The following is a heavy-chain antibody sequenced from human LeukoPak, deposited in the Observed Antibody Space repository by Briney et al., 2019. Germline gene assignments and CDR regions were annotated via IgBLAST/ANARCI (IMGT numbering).Heavy chain of an antibody. Sequence: ASVKVSCKASGYTFTGYYMHWVRQAPGQGLEWMGWINPNSGGTNYAQKFQGRVTMTRDTSISTAYMELSRLRSDDTAVYYCARHRGVGATDWFDPWGQGTLVTVSS. CDR2: INPNSGGT. J-gene: IGHJ5*02. D-gene: IGHD1-26*01. V-gene: IGHV1-2*02. CDR3: ARHRGVGATDWFDP. CDR1: GYTFTGYY.